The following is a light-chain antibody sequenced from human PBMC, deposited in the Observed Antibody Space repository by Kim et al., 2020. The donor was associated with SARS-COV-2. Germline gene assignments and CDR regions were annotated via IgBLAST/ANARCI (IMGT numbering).Light chain of an antibody. J-gene: IGKJ1*01. Sequence: SVGDSVSITCRASQDINSWLALYQQKPGTAPKLLISQASILEGGVPSRFSGSGSGTEFTLTINSLQPDDFATYYCQHYYAYSTWTFGQGTKVDIK. CDR3: QHYYAYSTWT. CDR2: QAS. V-gene: IGKV1-5*01. CDR1: QDINSW.